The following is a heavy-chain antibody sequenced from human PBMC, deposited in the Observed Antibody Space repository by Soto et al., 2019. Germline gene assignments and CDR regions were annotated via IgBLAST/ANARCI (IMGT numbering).Heavy chain of an antibody. J-gene: IGHJ5*02. CDR2: INAGNGNT. Sequence: QVPLVQSGAEVKKPGASVKVSCKASGYTFTSYAMHWVRQAPGQRLEWMGWINAGNGNTKYSQKFQGRVTITRDTSASTADMELSSLRSEDTAVYYCARDGRGYQLLWVGWFDPWGQGTLVTVSS. V-gene: IGHV1-3*01. CDR3: ARDGRGYQLLWVGWFDP. CDR1: GYTFTSYA. D-gene: IGHD2-2*01.